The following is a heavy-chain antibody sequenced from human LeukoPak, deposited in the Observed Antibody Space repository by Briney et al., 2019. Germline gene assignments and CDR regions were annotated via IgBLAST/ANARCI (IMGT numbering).Heavy chain of an antibody. CDR2: ILYDGSNK. CDR1: GFTFSTSA. Sequence: PGTSLRLSCAASGFTFSTSAMHWVRQAPGKGLEWVAIILYDGSNKYYADSVKGRFTISRDNSKNTLYLQMNSLRAEDTAVYYCAREMGQTYYYDSSGYLYWGQGTLVTVSS. D-gene: IGHD3-22*01. J-gene: IGHJ4*02. V-gene: IGHV3-30-3*01. CDR3: AREMGQTYYYDSSGYLY.